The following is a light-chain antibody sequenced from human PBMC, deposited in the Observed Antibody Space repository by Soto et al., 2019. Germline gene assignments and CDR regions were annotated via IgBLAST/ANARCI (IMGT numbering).Light chain of an antibody. Sequence: DTQMTKSPSSLSASLGDRVTITCRASQSISSYVNWYQQKPGKAPKLLIYAASSLQSGVPSRFSGSGSGTDFTLTISSLQPEDFATYYCQQSYSTPYTFGQGTKVDIK. CDR2: AAS. CDR1: QSISSY. CDR3: QQSYSTPYT. J-gene: IGKJ2*01. V-gene: IGKV1-39*01.